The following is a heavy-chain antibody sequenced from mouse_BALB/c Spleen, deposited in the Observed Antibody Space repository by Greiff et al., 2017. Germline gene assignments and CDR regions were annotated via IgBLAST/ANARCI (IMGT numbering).Heavy chain of an antibody. Sequence: EVQVVESGGGLVQPGGSLRLSCATSGFTFTDYYMSWVRQPPGKALEWLGFIRNKANGYTTEYSASVKGRFTISRDNSQSILYLQMNTLRAEDSATYYCARSYGYYFDYWGQGTTLTVSS. V-gene: IGHV7-3*02. CDR2: IRNKANGYTT. J-gene: IGHJ2*01. CDR1: GFTFTDYY. D-gene: IGHD1-2*01. CDR3: ARSYGYYFDY.